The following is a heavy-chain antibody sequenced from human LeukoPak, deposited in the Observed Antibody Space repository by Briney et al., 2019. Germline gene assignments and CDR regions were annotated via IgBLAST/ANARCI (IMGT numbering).Heavy chain of an antibody. CDR3: AKLVRGSSWFFDY. D-gene: IGHD6-13*01. J-gene: IGHJ4*02. V-gene: IGHV3-23*01. CDR2: LSGSGGST. Sequence: GGPLRLSCAASGFTFNSYAMSWVRQAPGKGLEWVSTLSGSGGSTYFADSVKGRFTISRDNSKNTLYLQMNSLRAEDTAVYYCAKLVRGSSWFFDYWGQGTLVSVSA. CDR1: GFTFNSYA.